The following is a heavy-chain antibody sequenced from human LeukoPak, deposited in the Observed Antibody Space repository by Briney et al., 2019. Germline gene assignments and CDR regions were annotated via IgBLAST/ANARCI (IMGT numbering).Heavy chain of an antibody. CDR2: ISYDGSNK. D-gene: IGHD6-19*01. V-gene: IGHV3-30*03. Sequence: TGGSLRLSCAASGFTFSSYGMHWVRQAPGKGLEWVAVISYDGSNKYYADSVKGRFTISRDNSKNTLYLQMNSLRAEDTAVYYCARAGRDSSGWYLDYWGQGTLVTVSS. CDR3: ARAGRDSSGWYLDY. CDR1: GFTFSSYG. J-gene: IGHJ4*02.